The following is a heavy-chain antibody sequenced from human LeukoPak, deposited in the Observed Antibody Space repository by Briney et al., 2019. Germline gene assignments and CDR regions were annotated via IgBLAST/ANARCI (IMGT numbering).Heavy chain of an antibody. J-gene: IGHJ6*04. V-gene: IGHV3-11*04. D-gene: IGHD3-10*02. Sequence: GGSLRLSCAASGFTFSDYYMSWIRQAPGKGLEWVSYITSRGIAIYYADSVKGRFTISRDNAKNSLYLQMNSLRAEDTAVYYCAELGITMIGGVWGKGTTVTISS. CDR3: AELGITMIGGV. CDR2: ITSRGIAI. CDR1: GFTFSDYY.